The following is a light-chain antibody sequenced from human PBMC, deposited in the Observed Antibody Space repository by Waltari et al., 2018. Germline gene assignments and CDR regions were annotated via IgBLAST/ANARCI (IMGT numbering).Light chain of an antibody. V-gene: IGKV3-20*01. Sequence: DIVLTQSPGTLSLSPGERATLPCRASQSVSSSYLAWYQQKPGQAPRLLIYGASSRATGIPDRFSGSGSGTDFTLTISRLEPEDFAVYYCQQYGSSPPNTFGQGTKLEIK. CDR2: GAS. CDR1: QSVSSSY. CDR3: QQYGSSPPNT. J-gene: IGKJ2*01.